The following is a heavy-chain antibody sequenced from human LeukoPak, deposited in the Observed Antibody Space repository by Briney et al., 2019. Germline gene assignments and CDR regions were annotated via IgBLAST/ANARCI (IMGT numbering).Heavy chain of an antibody. D-gene: IGHD6-13*01. V-gene: IGHV3-23*01. Sequence: PGGSLRLSCAASGFPFTSYAMTWVRQAPGKGLEWVSAISGSGVTTYFADSVKGRFTISRDNSKNTLYLQMNSLRAEDTAVYYCAKDTTRVYSSYYYMDVWGKGTTVTVSS. CDR2: ISGSGVTT. CDR1: GFPFTSYA. CDR3: AKDTTRVYSSYYYMDV. J-gene: IGHJ6*03.